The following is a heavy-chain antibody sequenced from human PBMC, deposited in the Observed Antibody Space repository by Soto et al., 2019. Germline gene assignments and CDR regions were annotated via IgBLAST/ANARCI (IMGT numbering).Heavy chain of an antibody. CDR1: GGTFSSDA. J-gene: IGHJ4*02. V-gene: IGHV1-69*13. D-gene: IGHD6-19*01. Sequence: SVKVSCKASGGTFSSDAVSWVRQAPGQGLEWMGGLIPILGTTHYAQKFQGRVTITADESTNTAYMELSSLRSDDTAVYYCARASGYVSGWYHDYWGQRPRVTVSS. CDR3: ARASGYVSGWYHDY. CDR2: LIPILGTT.